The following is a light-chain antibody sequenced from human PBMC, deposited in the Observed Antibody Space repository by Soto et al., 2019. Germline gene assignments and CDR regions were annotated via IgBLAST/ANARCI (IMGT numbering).Light chain of an antibody. CDR1: QSVSSN. CDR2: GAS. J-gene: IGKJ1*01. Sequence: EFGMTQSPAAVSLSHAERSTLSCRASQSVSSNLAWYQQKPGQARRLLIYGASTRATGIPARFSGSGSGTEFTLTISSLQSEDFAVYYCQQYNNWPGTFGQGTKVDIK. CDR3: QQYNNWPGT. V-gene: IGKV3-15*01.